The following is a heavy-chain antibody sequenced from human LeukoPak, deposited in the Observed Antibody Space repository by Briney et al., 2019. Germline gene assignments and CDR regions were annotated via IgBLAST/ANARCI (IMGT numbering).Heavy chain of an antibody. D-gene: IGHD4-11*01. J-gene: IGHJ4*02. Sequence: GGSLRLSCAASGFTLSSYGMHWVRQAPGKGLEGVAVIWYGGSNKYYADSVKGRFTISRDNSKNTLYLQMNSLRAEDTAVYYCAKEDYSSSFDYWGQGTLVTVSS. CDR2: IWYGGSNK. V-gene: IGHV3-30*02. CDR3: AKEDYSSSFDY. CDR1: GFTLSSYG.